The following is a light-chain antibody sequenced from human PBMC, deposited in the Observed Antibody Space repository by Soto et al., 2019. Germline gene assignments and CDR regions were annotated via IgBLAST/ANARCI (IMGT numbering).Light chain of an antibody. V-gene: IGKV3-15*01. J-gene: IGKJ1*01. Sequence: EIVMTLSPATLSVSPGERATLSCRASQSVSSNLAWYQQKPGQAPRLLIYGASTRATGIPARFSGSGSGTEFTLTISSLQSEDFAVYYCQQYGSSPWTFGQGTKVEIK. CDR3: QQYGSSPWT. CDR1: QSVSSN. CDR2: GAS.